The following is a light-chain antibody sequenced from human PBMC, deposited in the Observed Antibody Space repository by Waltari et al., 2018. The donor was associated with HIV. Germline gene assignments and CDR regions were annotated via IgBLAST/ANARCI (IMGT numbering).Light chain of an antibody. CDR3: RVWVDSRDVAVI. CDR2: DAN. CDR1: NIGGKL. J-gene: IGLJ2*01. V-gene: IGLV3-21*04. Sequence: TQPPSVSVAPGKTARITCGGDNIGGKLVHWYQQKPGQAPVLVICDANERRAGSPERCSGSNAGNTATLAISRVEGGDEADYYCRVWVDSRDVAVIFGGGTKLTVL.